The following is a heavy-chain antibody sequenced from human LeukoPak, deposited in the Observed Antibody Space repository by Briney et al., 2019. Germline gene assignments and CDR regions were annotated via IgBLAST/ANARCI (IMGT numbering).Heavy chain of an antibody. D-gene: IGHD3-9*01. Sequence: SETLSLTCTVSGGSISSYYWSWIRQPPGKGLEWIGYIYYSGSTNYNPSLKSRDTISVDTSKNQFSLKLSSVTAADTAVYYCARDQWGYDILTGRYYYYGMDVWGQGTTVTVSS. CDR3: ARDQWGYDILTGRYYYYGMDV. J-gene: IGHJ6*02. V-gene: IGHV4-59*01. CDR2: IYYSGST. CDR1: GGSISSYY.